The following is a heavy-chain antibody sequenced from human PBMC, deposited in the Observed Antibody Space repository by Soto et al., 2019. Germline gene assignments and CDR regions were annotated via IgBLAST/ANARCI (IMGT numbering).Heavy chain of an antibody. J-gene: IGHJ6*02. V-gene: IGHV1-2*02. CDR2: VNLNTGGT. D-gene: IGHD4-4*01. CDR1: GYSFTGHY. Sequence: QVQHVQSGAEVKKPGDSVKVSCKASGYSFTGHYMHWVRRATGRGLEWMGWVNLNTGGTDYAQEFHGRVTMTTATSIRTVYLEVTGLKFDDTAIYYCASDPSSILGRVYGMDVWGQATAVTVSS. CDR3: ASDPSSILGRVYGMDV.